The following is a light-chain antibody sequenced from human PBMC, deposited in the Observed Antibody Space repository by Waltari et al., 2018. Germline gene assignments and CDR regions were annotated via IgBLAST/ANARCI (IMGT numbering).Light chain of an antibody. CDR1: KSVSSN. V-gene: IGKV3-15*01. CDR2: GAS. CDR3: QQYNDWPRT. Sequence: EIVMTQSPATLSVSPGERATLSCRASKSVSSNLAWYQQKPGQSPRLLIYGASTSATAIAARFSGSGSGTEFTLTISSLHAEDFALYYCQQYNDWPRTFGQGTKVEI. J-gene: IGKJ1*01.